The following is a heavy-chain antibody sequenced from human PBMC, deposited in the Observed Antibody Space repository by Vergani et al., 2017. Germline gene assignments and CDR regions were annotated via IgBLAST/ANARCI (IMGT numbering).Heavy chain of an antibody. CDR2: VSGSGGTT. CDR1: GFTFSTYA. Sequence: EVQLVESGGGLVQPGGSLRLSCAASGFTFSTYAMSWVRQAPGKGLEWVSSVSGSGGTTYYADSVKGRFTISRDNSKNTLYLQMNSLRAEDTAVYYCARHPNWGRYYYYGMDVWGQGP. V-gene: IGHV3-23*04. CDR3: ARHPNWGRYYYYGMDV. D-gene: IGHD7-27*01. J-gene: IGHJ6*02.